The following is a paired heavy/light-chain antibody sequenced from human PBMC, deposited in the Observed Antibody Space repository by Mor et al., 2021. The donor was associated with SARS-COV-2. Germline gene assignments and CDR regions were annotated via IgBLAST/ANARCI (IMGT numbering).Light chain of an antibody. J-gene: IGKJ3*01. CDR3: HQYYSTPFT. V-gene: IGKV4-1*01. Sequence: DIVMTQSPDSLTVSLGERATISCKSNQSLLFDFNNKNFLAWFQQKPGQPPKLLISWASTRGSGVPDRFTGSGSGTDFTLTIASLQAEDVATYYCHQYYSTPFTFGPGTTVDIK. CDR2: WAS. CDR1: QSLLFDFNNKNF.
Heavy chain of an antibody. D-gene: IGHD2-2*01. CDR2: IYPGDSDT. CDR1: GYSFTSYW. J-gene: IGHJ3*02. CDR3: ARRDGIRYCSSTSCYRGAFDI. Sequence: EVQLVQSGAEVKKPGESLKISCKGSGYSFTSYWIGWVRQMPGKGLEWMGIIYPGDSDTRYSPSFQGQVTISADKSISTAYLQWSSLKASDTAMYYCARRDGIRYCSSTSCYRGAFDIWGQGTMVTVSS. V-gene: IGHV5-51*01.